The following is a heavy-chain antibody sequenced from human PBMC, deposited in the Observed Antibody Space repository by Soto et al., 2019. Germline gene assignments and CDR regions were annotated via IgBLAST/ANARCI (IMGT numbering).Heavy chain of an antibody. D-gene: IGHD6-13*01. V-gene: IGHV3-30*18. Sequence: QVQLVESGGGVVQPGTSLRLSCAASGFTFNNNGMHWDRQAPGTGLEWVAAISSDGSDKYYADSVKGRLTISRDNSKNTLYLQMHSLRAEDTAVYYCAKDQGIAASHGIDWGQGTMVTVSS. CDR1: GFTFNNNG. J-gene: IGHJ3*01. CDR2: ISSDGSDK. CDR3: AKDQGIAASHGID.